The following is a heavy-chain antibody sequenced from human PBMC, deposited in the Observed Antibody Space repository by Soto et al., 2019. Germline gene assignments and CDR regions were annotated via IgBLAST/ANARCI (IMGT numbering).Heavy chain of an antibody. CDR2: IKQDGSEK. CDR1: GFTFSSYW. J-gene: IGHJ6*02. Sequence: PGGSLRLSCAASGFTFSSYWMSWVRQAPGKGLEWVANIKQDGSEKYYVDSVKGRFTISRDNAKNSLYLQMNSLRAEDTAVYYCARDKDEDFCSDMDVWGQGTTVTVS. V-gene: IGHV3-7*03. D-gene: IGHD3-3*01. CDR3: ARDKDEDFCSDMDV.